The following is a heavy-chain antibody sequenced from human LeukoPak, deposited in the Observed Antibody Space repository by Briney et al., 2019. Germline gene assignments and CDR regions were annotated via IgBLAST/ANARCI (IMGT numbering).Heavy chain of an antibody. J-gene: IGHJ4*02. CDR2: IYYSGST. D-gene: IGHD3-16*01. Sequence: PSETLSLTCTVSGGSISSYYWSRIRQPPGKGLEWIGYIYYSGSTNYNPSLKSRVTISVDTSKNQFSLKLSSVTAADTAVYYCARGVDGAYWGQGTLVTVSS. CDR3: ARGVDGAY. V-gene: IGHV4-59*12. CDR1: GGSISSYY.